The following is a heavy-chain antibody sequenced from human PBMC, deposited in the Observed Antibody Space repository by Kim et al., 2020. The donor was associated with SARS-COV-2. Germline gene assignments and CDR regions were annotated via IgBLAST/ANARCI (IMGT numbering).Heavy chain of an antibody. D-gene: IGHD2-15*01. CDR3: ARGGSGYCNGGTCYSVIFDY. Sequence: RFTISRDNAKNSLYLQMNSLRAEDAAVYYCARGGSGYCNGGTCYSVIFDYWGQGTLVTVSS. J-gene: IGHJ4*02. V-gene: IGHV3-48*03.